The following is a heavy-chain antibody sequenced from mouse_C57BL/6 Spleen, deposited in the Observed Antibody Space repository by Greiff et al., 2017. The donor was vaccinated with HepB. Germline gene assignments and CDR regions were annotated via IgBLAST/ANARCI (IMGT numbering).Heavy chain of an antibody. CDR2: ISYDGSN. V-gene: IGHV3-6*01. CDR3: ASRGIYYGNFDY. CDR1: GYSITSGYY. D-gene: IGHD2-1*01. J-gene: IGHJ2*01. Sequence: EVKLVESGPGLVKPSQSLSLTCSVTGYSITSGYYWNWIRQFPGNKLEWMGYISYDGSNNYNPSLKNRISITRDTSKNQFFLKLNSVTTEDTATYYCASRGIYYGNFDYWGQGTTLTVSS.